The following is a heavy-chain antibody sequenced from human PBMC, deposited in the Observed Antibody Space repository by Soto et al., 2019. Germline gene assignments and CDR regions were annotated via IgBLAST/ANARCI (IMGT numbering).Heavy chain of an antibody. D-gene: IGHD3-16*01. V-gene: IGHV1-2*04. CDR2: INSNSGAT. CDR3: AIIMTHSDSFDI. Sequence: ASVKVSCKASGYSFAGFYIHWMRQAPGQGLEWVGSINSNSGATTYAQKFQDSVAMTRDTSVSTAYMDLNRLTSDDAAIYYCAIIMTHSDSFDIWGQGTMVTVSS. CDR1: GYSFAGFY. J-gene: IGHJ3*02.